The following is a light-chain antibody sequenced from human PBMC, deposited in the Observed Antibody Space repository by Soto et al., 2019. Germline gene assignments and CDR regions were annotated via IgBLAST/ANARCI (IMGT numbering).Light chain of an antibody. CDR1: SSNIGKNF. V-gene: IGLV1-51*02. Sequence: QSVLTQPPSVSAAPGQTVTISCSGSSSNIGKNFVSWYQQLPGTAPKVLIYENDKRLSGIPDRFSGSKSGTSVTLGITGLQTGDEADYYCASWDSSLYGVVFGGGTKLTVL. CDR3: ASWDSSLYGVV. J-gene: IGLJ2*01. CDR2: END.